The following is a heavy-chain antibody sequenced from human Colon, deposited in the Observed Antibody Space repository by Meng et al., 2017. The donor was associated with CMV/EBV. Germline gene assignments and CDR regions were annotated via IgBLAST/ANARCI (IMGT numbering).Heavy chain of an antibody. CDR2: MNPNSGDT. CDR1: GYPFPIHY. D-gene: IGHD5/OR15-5a*01. CDR3: ATLSIYDSTISDF. J-gene: IGHJ4*02. Sequence: KTPGYPFPIHYIHWVRQAPGRGLEWMGWMNPNSGDTNYAQKFQDRVEMTRDTTVNTAYLDLTSLRSADTAVYYCATLSIYDSTISDFWGQGTLVTVSS. V-gene: IGHV1-2*02.